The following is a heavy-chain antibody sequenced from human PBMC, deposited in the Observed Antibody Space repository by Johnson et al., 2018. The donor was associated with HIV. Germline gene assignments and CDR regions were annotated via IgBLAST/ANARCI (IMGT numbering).Heavy chain of an antibody. J-gene: IGHJ3*02. CDR1: GFTFDDYA. D-gene: IGHD1-26*01. Sequence: VQLVESGGGLVQPGRSLRLSCAASGFTFDDYAMHWVRQAPGKGLEGVSGISWTSGSIGYADSVKGRFTISRDNAKNSLYLQMNSLRAEDTALYYCAKDKNRVGATRGVSDAFDIRGQGTMVTVSS. V-gene: IGHV3-9*01. CDR2: ISWTSGSI. CDR3: AKDKNRVGATRGVSDAFDI.